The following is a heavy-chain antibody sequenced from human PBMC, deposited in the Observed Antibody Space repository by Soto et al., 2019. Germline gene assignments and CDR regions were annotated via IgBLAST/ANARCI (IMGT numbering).Heavy chain of an antibody. Sequence: QVRLVQSGAEVKKPGASVKVSCKASGYTFASYAISWMRQAPGQGLEWMGWISAYNGNTNYAQKLQGRVTMTTDTSTSTADMELRSVRSDDTAVYYCARDPPPPDYWGQGTLVTVSS. J-gene: IGHJ4*02. V-gene: IGHV1-18*01. CDR2: ISAYNGNT. CDR1: GYTFASYA. CDR3: ARDPPPPDY.